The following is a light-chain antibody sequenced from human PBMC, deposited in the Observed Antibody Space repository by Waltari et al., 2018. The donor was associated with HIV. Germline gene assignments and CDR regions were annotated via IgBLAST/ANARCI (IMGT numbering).Light chain of an antibody. J-gene: IGLJ3*02. CDR1: SGHSSYA. CDR2: LNSDGSH. CDR3: QTWGTGIQV. V-gene: IGLV4-69*01. Sequence: QLVLTQSPSASASLGASVKLTCTLSSGHSSYAIAWHQQQPEKGPRYLMTLNSDGSHSKGDVIPGRFSGSSSGAERYLTISSLQSEDEADYYCQTWGTGIQVFGGGTKLTVL.